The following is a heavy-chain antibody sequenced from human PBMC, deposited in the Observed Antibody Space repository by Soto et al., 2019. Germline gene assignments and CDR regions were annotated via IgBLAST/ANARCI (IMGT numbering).Heavy chain of an antibody. Sequence: SVKVSCKDSGYTFTSYGSTWVRPAPGQGLEWMGWISAYNGNTNYAQKLQGRVTMTTDTSTSTAYMELRSLRSDDTAVYYCARRVYDSSGYYPSRLMDVWGQGTTVTVSS. V-gene: IGHV1-18*01. J-gene: IGHJ6*02. CDR2: ISAYNGNT. D-gene: IGHD3-22*01. CDR3: ARRVYDSSGYYPSRLMDV. CDR1: GYTFTSYG.